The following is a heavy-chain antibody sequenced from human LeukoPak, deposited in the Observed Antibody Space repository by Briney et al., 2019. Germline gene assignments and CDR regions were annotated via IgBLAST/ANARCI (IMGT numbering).Heavy chain of an antibody. CDR2: ISAYNGNT. CDR1: GYTFTSYG. CDR3: AITYSGSLRGDDAFDI. J-gene: IGHJ3*02. Sequence: ASVKVSCKASGYTFTSYGISWVRQAPGQGLEWMGWISAYNGNTNYAQKLQGRVTMTTDTSTSTAYMELRSLRSDDTAVYYCAITYSGSLRGDDAFDIWGQGTMVTVSS. D-gene: IGHD1-26*01. V-gene: IGHV1-18*01.